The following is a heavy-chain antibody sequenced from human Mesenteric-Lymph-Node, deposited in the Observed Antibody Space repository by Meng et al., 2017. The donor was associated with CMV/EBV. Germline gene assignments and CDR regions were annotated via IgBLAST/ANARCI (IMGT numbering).Heavy chain of an antibody. CDR3: ARDIRGYSYGWDYFDY. CDR2: IKPNSGGT. J-gene: IGHJ4*02. CDR1: GYSFSDYN. D-gene: IGHD5-18*01. Sequence: ASVKVSCKTSGYSFSDYNINWVRQAPGQGLEWMGWIKPNSGGTDYTQKFQGRVTMSRDTSISTAYMELSSLRSEDTAVYYCARDIRGYSYGWDYFDYWGQGTLVTVSS. V-gene: IGHV1-2*02.